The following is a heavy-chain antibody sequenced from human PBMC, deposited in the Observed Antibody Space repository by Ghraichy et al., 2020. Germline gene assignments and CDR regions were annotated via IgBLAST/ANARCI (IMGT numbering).Heavy chain of an antibody. CDR1: GFTFSSYS. V-gene: IGHV3-48*02. J-gene: IGHJ4*02. CDR2: ISSSSSTI. D-gene: IGHD2-2*01. Sequence: GSLRLSCAASGFTFSSYSMNWVRQAPGKGLEGVSYISSSSSTIYYADSVKGRFTISRDNAKNSLYLQMNSLRDEDTAVYYCARVCDSTSCKRDYWGQGTLVTVSS. CDR3: ARVCDSTSCKRDY.